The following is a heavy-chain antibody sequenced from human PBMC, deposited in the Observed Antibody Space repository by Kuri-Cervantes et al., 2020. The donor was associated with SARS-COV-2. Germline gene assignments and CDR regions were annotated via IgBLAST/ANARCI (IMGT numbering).Heavy chain of an antibody. J-gene: IGHJ5*02. CDR1: GGSISSSSYY. D-gene: IGHD3-3*01. Sequence: SETLSLTCTVSGGSISSSSYYWGWIRQPPGKGLEWIGSIYYSGSTYYNPSLKSRVTISVDTSKNQFSLKLSSVTAADPAVYYCARKSGGGSGWGFDPWGQGTLVTVSS. V-gene: IGHV4-39*01. CDR3: ARKSGGGSGWGFDP. CDR2: IYYSGST.